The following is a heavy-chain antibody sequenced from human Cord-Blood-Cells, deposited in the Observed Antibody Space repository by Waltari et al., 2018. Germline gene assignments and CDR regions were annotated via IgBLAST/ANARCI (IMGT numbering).Heavy chain of an antibody. CDR3: ATRPYYGDYKGGDY. Sequence: QVQLVQSGAEVKKPGASVKVSCTVSGYTLTELSMHWVRQAPGKGLEWMGGLEPEDGETIYAQKFQGRVTMTEDTSTDTAYMELSSLRSEDTAVYYCATRPYYGDYKGGDYWGQGTLVTVSS. CDR1: GYTLTELS. J-gene: IGHJ4*02. D-gene: IGHD4-17*01. V-gene: IGHV1-24*01. CDR2: LEPEDGET.